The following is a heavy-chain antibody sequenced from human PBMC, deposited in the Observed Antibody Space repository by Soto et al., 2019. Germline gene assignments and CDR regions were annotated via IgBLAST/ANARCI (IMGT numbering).Heavy chain of an antibody. V-gene: IGHV1-24*01. CDR3: ATDPPLTMIDAFDI. CDR2: FDPEDGET. D-gene: IGHD3-22*01. J-gene: IGHJ3*02. CDR1: GYTLTELS. Sequence: ASVKVSCKVSGYTLTELSMHWVRQAPGKGLEWMGGFDPEDGETICAQKFQGRVTMTEDTSTDTAYMELSSLRSEDTAVYYCATDPPLTMIDAFDIWGQGTMVTVSS.